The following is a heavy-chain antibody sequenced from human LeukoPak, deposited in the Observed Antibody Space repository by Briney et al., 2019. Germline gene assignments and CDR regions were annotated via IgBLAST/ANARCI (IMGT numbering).Heavy chain of an antibody. Sequence: PSETLSLTCTVSGGSISSGVYYWTWIRQYPGKGLEWIGYIYNSGTTYYNPSLQSRVTISGDTSKNQFSLKLSSVTAADTAVYYCARTAGWSFGFDYWGQGTLVTVSS. CDR3: ARTAGWSFGFDY. J-gene: IGHJ4*02. V-gene: IGHV4-31*03. CDR1: GGSISSGVYY. D-gene: IGHD5-18*01. CDR2: IYNSGTT.